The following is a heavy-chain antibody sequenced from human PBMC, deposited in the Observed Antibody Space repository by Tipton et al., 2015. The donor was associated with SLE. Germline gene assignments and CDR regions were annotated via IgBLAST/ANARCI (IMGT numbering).Heavy chain of an antibody. CDR3: ARGHSGYDYATFDI. Sequence: TLSLTCAVSGYSISSGYSWGWVRQPPGKGLGWIGSIYHSGGTDYNPSPKSRVTISVDTSKNQFSLKLSSVTAADTAVYYCARGHSGYDYATFDIWGQGTMVTVSS. CDR1: GYSISSGYS. D-gene: IGHD5-12*01. J-gene: IGHJ3*02. V-gene: IGHV4-38-2*01. CDR2: IYHSGGT.